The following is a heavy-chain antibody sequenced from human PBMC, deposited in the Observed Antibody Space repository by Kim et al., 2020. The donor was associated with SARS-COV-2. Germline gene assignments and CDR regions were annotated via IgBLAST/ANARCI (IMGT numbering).Heavy chain of an antibody. CDR2: INAGNGNT. D-gene: IGHD6-13*01. CDR3: ARDAIAAADLDY. CDR1: GYTFTSYA. Sequence: ASVKVSCKASGYTFTSYAMHWVRQAPGQRLEWMGWINAGNGNTKYSQKFQGRVTITRDTSASTAYMELSSLRSEETAVYYCARDAIAAADLDYWGQGTLVTVSS. V-gene: IGHV1-3*01. J-gene: IGHJ4*02.